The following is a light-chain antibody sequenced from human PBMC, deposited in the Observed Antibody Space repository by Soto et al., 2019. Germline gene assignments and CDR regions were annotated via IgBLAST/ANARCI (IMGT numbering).Light chain of an antibody. CDR3: FSYAGSSLWV. Sequence: QSALTQPASVSGSPGQSITISCSGSRSDIGSYNNVGWYQQHPGKAPRVMIFGVTKRPSGISDRFFGSKSGSTASLTISGLQAEDEADYFCFSYAGSSLWVFGGGTKLTVL. J-gene: IGLJ3*02. CDR1: RSDIGSYNN. V-gene: IGLV2-23*02. CDR2: GVT.